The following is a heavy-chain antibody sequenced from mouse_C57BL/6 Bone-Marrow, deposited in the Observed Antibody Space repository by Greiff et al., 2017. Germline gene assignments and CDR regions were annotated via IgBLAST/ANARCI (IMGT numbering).Heavy chain of an antibody. V-gene: IGHV5-6*01. Sequence: EVKLLESGGDLVKPGGSLKLSCAASGFTFSSYGMSWVRQTPDKRLEWVATILSGGSYTYYPDSVKGRYTISRDKPKNTLYLQMSSLKSEDTAMYDCARLDRGYAMDYWGQGTSVTVSS. CDR3: ARLDRGYAMDY. D-gene: IGHD3-2*01. J-gene: IGHJ4*01. CDR1: GFTFSSYG. CDR2: ILSGGSYT.